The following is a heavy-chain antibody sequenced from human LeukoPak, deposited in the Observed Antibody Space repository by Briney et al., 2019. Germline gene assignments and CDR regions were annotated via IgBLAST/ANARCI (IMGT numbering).Heavy chain of an antibody. D-gene: IGHD6-19*01. V-gene: IGHV4-59*12. CDR1: GSSISSYY. Sequence: PSETLSLTCTVSGSSISSYYWSWIRQPPGKGLEWIAYISDIGSINYNPSLKSRVTISLDTSKNQFSLKLSSVTAADTAVYYCARGVGYSSGWYRYWGQGTLVTVSS. CDR2: ISDIGSI. CDR3: ARGVGYSSGWYRY. J-gene: IGHJ4*02.